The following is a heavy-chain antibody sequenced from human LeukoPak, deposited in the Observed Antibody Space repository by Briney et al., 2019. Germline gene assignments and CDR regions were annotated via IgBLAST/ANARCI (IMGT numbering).Heavy chain of an antibody. D-gene: IGHD2-2*01. CDR1: GYSFTSYW. CDR3: ARHLGRYCSSTSCYPWFDP. Sequence: GESLKISCQPSGYSFTSYWIGWVRQMPGKSLEWMGIIYPGDFDTRYSPSFQGQVTIPADKSISTAYLQWSSLKASDTAMYYCARHLGRYCSSTSCYPWFDPWGQGTLVTVSS. CDR2: IYPGDFDT. J-gene: IGHJ5*02. V-gene: IGHV5-51*01.